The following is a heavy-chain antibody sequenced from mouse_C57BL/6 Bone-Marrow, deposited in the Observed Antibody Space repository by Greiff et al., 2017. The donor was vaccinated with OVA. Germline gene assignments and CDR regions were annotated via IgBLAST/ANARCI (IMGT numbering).Heavy chain of an antibody. J-gene: IGHJ2*01. V-gene: IGHV1-69*01. CDR2: IDPSDSYT. D-gene: IGHD2-1*01. CDR1: GYTFTSYW. CDR3: ARGVTEPFDY. Sequence: QVQLQQPGAELVMPGASVKLSCKASGYTFTSYWMHWVKQRPGQGLEWIGEIDPSDSYTNYNQKFKGKSTFTVDKSSSTAYMQLSSLTSEDSAVYYCARGVTEPFDYWGQGTTLTVSS.